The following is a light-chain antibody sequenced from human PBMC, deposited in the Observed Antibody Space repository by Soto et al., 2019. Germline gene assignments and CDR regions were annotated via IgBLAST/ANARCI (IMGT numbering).Light chain of an antibody. CDR2: ATS. CDR1: QTISTF. Sequence: DIQMTQSPSSLSASVGDRVTITCQTSQTISTFLNWYRQKPGKAPELLVYATSNLHIGVPSTFTGSGSGTEFTLTISSLQPEDFATYYCQQTYTFPLTFGGGTKVEIK. V-gene: IGKV1-39*01. CDR3: QQTYTFPLT. J-gene: IGKJ4*01.